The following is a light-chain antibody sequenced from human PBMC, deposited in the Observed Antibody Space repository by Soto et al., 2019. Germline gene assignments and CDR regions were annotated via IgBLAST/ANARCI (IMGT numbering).Light chain of an antibody. Sequence: DIVVTQSPDSLAVSLGERATINCKSSQSVFFSINNHDSLAWYQQKPGQPLKLLLYWASTRASGVPERFSGSGSGTDFTLIITSLQSEDMSVSYCQQLCTTPPTFGRGTKVEV. CDR1: QSVFFSINNHDS. CDR3: QQLCTTPPT. V-gene: IGKV4-1*01. J-gene: IGKJ1*01. CDR2: WAS.